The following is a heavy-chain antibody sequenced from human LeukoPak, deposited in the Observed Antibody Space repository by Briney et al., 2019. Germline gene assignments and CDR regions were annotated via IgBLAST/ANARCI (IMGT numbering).Heavy chain of an antibody. D-gene: IGHD3-16*02. CDR2: ISGSGGST. J-gene: IGHJ6*02. CDR3: AKDGPQVSAMDV. V-gene: IGHV3-23*01. CDR1: GFTFSSYA. Sequence: GASLRLSCAASGFTFSSYAMSWVRQAPGKGLEWVSAISGSGGSTYYADSVKGRFTISRHNSKNTLYLQMNSLRAEDTAVYYCAKDGPQVSAMDVWGQGTTVTVSS.